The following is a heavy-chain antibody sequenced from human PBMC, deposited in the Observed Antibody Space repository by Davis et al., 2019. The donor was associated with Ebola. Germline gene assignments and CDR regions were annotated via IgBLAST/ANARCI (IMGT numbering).Heavy chain of an antibody. CDR1: ADSITSYH. V-gene: IGHV4-59*01. Sequence: PSETLSLTCTVSADSITSYHWSWLRQAPGKGLEWIGYISYSWSTNYNPSLKNRAIISLDTSKNQFSLRLTSVTAADTAVYFCARVSLDRRAAAVHPWFDYWGQGILVTVSS. D-gene: IGHD6-13*01. CDR3: ARVSLDRRAAAVHPWFDY. CDR2: ISYSWST. J-gene: IGHJ4*02.